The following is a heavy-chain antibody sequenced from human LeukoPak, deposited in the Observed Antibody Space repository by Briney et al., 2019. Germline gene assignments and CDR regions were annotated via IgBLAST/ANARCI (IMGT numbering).Heavy chain of an antibody. CDR1: GYTFTPYD. J-gene: IGHJ4*02. CDR3: ARELRRYEH. CDR2: MNPNSGDT. V-gene: IGHV1-8*01. Sequence: ASVKVSCKASGYTFTPYDINWVGQATGQGLEWMGYMNPNSGDTVYAQKFQGRLTMTWDTSITTAYMELGSLRSDDTGVYYCARELRRYEHWGQGTLVTVSS. D-gene: IGHD1-14*01.